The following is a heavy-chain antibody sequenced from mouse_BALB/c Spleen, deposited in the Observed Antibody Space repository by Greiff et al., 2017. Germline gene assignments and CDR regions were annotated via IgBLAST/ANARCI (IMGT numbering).Heavy chain of an antibody. D-gene: IGHD4-1*01. V-gene: IGHV1-15*01. Sequence: QVQLQQSGAELVRPGASVTLSCKASGYTFTDYEMNWVKQTPVHGLEWIGAIDPETGGTAYNQKFKGKATLTADKSSSTAYMQLSSLTSEDSAVYFCAKLWENAMGYWGQGTSVTVSA. CDR3: AKLWENAMGY. CDR2: IDPETGGT. J-gene: IGHJ4*01. CDR1: GYTFTDYE.